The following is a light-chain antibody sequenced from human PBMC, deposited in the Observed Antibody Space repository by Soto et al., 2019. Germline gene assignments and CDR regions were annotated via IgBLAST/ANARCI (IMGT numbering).Light chain of an antibody. Sequence: EIVMTQSPATLSVSPGERATLSCRASQSVSSYLAWYQQKPGQAPRLLIYGASTRATGLPARFSGSGSGTEFTRTISSLQAEDFAVYYCQQDNNGPDTLGQGTKLEIK. CDR2: GAS. CDR3: QQDNNGPDT. J-gene: IGKJ2*01. CDR1: QSVSSY. V-gene: IGKV3-15*01.